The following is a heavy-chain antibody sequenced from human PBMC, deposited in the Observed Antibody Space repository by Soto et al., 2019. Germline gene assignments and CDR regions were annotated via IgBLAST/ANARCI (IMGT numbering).Heavy chain of an antibody. V-gene: IGHV5-51*01. J-gene: IGHJ6*02. CDR1: GYSFTSYW. D-gene: IGHD3-16*02. CDR2: IYPANSDT. CDR3: ARLSTFGGVIAYYYYGMDV. Sequence: PGESLKISCKTSGYSFTSYWIGWVRQMPGKGLEWVGLIYPANSDTRYSPSFQGQVTVSADRSIGTAYLQWSSLKASDTAMYYCARLSTFGGVIAYYYYGMDVWGQGTTVTVSS.